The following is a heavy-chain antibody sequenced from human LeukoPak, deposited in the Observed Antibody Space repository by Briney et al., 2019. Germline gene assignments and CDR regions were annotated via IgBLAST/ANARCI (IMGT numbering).Heavy chain of an antibody. V-gene: IGHV4-4*07. Sequence: PSETLSLTFTVSGGSINSYWSWIRQPAGKGLEWIGRISGSGTITYNPALQSRLSISIDTSKNQFSLKLMSVTAADTAVYYCARGLIWGYSSGWYYFDYWGQGTLVTVSS. CDR1: GGSINSY. CDR2: ISGSGTI. D-gene: IGHD6-19*01. J-gene: IGHJ4*02. CDR3: ARGLIWGYSSGWYYFDY.